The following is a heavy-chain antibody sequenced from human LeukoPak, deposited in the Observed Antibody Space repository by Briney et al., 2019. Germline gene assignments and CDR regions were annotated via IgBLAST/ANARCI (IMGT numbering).Heavy chain of an antibody. CDR3: ARVLCSGGSCYPFDY. V-gene: IGHV4-59*01. J-gene: IGHJ4*02. CDR1: GGSISSYY. D-gene: IGHD2-15*01. Sequence: KPSETLSLTCTVSGGSISSYYWSWIRQPPGKGLEWIGYIYYSGSTNYNPSLKSRVTISVDTSKNQFSLKLSSVTAADTAVYYFARVLCSGGSCYPFDYWGQGTLVTVSS. CDR2: IYYSGST.